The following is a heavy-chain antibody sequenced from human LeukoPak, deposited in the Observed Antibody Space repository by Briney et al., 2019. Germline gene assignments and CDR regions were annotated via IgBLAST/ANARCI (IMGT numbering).Heavy chain of an antibody. CDR2: ISGSGGST. V-gene: IGHV3-23*01. D-gene: IGHD6-19*01. Sequence: PGGSLRLSCAASGFTFSSYAMSWVRQAPGKGLEWVSAISGSGGSTYYADSVKGRFTISRDNAKNSLYLQMNSLRAEDTAVYYCARQGPIAVAGKAYDAFDIWGQGTMVTVSS. CDR3: ARQGPIAVAGKAYDAFDI. J-gene: IGHJ3*02. CDR1: GFTFSSYA.